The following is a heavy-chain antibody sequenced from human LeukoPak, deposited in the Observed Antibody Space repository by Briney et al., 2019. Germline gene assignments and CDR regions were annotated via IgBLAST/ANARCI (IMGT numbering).Heavy chain of an antibody. V-gene: IGHV3-7*01. J-gene: IGHJ4*02. Sequence: GGSLRLSCAAAGLTLSGQWMNWVRQAPGQGLEWVANIKHDGSEKYYVDSVKGRFTISRDDAKNSLSLQMNSVMAEDTAVYYCAYTNNLKYWGQGTLVTVSS. CDR1: GLTLSGQW. CDR3: AYTNNLKY. CDR2: IKHDGSEK. D-gene: IGHD3-16*01.